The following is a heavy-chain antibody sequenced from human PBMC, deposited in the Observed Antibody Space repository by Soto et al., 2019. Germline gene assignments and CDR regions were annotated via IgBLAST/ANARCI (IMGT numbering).Heavy chain of an antibody. D-gene: IGHD3-16*02. CDR2: ISAYNGNT. CDR1: GYTFTSYG. CDR3: ARDWVITFGGVISPPHY. Sequence: GASVKVSCKASGYTFTSYGISWVRQAPGQGLEWMGWISAYNGNTNYAQKLQGRVTMTTDTSTNTAYMELRSLRSDDTAVYYCARDWVITFGGVISPPHYWGQGTLVTVSS. V-gene: IGHV1-18*01. J-gene: IGHJ4*02.